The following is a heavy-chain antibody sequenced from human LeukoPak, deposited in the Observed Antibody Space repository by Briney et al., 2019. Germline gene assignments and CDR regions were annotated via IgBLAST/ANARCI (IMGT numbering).Heavy chain of an antibody. CDR1: GFTFSSYG. CDR2: IKQDGSEK. V-gene: IGHV3-7*01. D-gene: IGHD1-26*01. Sequence: GGTLRLSCAASGFTFSSYGMSWVRQAPGKGLEWVANIKQDGSEKYYVDSVKGRFTISRDNAKNSLYLQMNSLRAEDTAVYYCAREDSGSYYYYYYYYMDVWGKGTTVTVSS. CDR3: AREDSGSYYYYYYYYMDV. J-gene: IGHJ6*03.